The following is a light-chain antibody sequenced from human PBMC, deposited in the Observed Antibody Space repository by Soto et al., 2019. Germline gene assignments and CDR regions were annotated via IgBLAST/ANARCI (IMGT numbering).Light chain of an antibody. CDR1: QGIGAT. V-gene: IGKV3-15*01. CDR2: DTS. Sequence: VMRQSPATLSGSPGEGATLSCRASQGIGATLAWYQHKPGQTPRLLIYDTSTRATGVPARFSGSRSGTEFTLTINSLQSEDFAVYYCQRYNNWPLTFGGGTKVDIK. J-gene: IGKJ4*01. CDR3: QRYNNWPLT.